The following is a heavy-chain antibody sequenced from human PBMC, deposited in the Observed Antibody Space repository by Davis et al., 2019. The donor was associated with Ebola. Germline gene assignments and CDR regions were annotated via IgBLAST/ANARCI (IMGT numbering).Heavy chain of an antibody. V-gene: IGHV3-11*01. CDR1: GFIVSDYY. CDR3: ARVGGLITFGGVLGMDV. Sequence: GSLRLSCAASGFIVSDYYMSWIRQAPGKGLEWVSYISSSGSTIYYADSVKGRFTISRHNSKNTLYLQINSLRAEDTAVYYCARVGGLITFGGVLGMDVWGQGTTVTVSS. CDR2: ISSSGSTI. J-gene: IGHJ6*02. D-gene: IGHD3-16*01.